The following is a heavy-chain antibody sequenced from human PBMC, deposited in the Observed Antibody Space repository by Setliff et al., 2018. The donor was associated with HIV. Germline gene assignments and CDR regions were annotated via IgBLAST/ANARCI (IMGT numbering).Heavy chain of an antibody. V-gene: IGHV4-4*07. CDR1: GGAISSSY. D-gene: IGHD6-19*01. J-gene: IGHJ4*02. Sequence: NPSETLSLTCSVSGGAISSSYFSWIRQSAGEGLEWIGRIYSTGTTNYNPYFESRVTMSLDTSKKQFSLTLTSVTAADTAIYYCARESSSGWSIIDDWGQGVLVTVSS. CDR2: IYSTGTT. CDR3: ARESSSGWSIIDD.